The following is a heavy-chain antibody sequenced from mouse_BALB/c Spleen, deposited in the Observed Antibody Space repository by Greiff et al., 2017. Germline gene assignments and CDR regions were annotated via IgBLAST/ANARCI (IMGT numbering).Heavy chain of an antibody. CDR1: GYSITSDYA. CDR2: ISYSGST. Sequence: EVQRVESGPGLVKPSQSLSLTCTVTGYSITSDYAWNWIRQFPGNKLEWMGYISYSGSTSYNPSLKSRISITRDTSKNQFFLQLNSVTTEDTATYYCARKGSNWVFAYWGQGTLVTVSA. J-gene: IGHJ3*01. CDR3: ARKGSNWVFAY. V-gene: IGHV3-2*02. D-gene: IGHD4-1*01.